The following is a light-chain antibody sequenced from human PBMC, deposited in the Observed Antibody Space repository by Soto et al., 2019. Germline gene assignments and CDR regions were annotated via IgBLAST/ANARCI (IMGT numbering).Light chain of an antibody. V-gene: IGKV1-39*01. CDR2: AAS. Sequence: DLPMTQSPSSLSASVGDRVTITCRASQSISIYLNWYQQKPGKAPKLLIYAASSLQSGVPSRFSGSGSGTDFTLTISSLQPEDFSTYYCQQSYSTPSFGGGTKVEIK. CDR3: QQSYSTPS. CDR1: QSISIY. J-gene: IGKJ4*01.